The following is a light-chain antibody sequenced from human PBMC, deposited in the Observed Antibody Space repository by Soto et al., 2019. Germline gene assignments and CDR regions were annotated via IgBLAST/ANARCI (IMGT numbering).Light chain of an antibody. Sequence: QSALTQPRSVSGSPGQSVTISCTGTSSDVGAYNCVSWYQQHPGKAPKLMIYDVSKRPSGVPDRLSGSKSGNTASLTISGLQAEDEADYYCCSYAGSYTHVVFGGGTKLTVL. CDR3: CSYAGSYTHVV. V-gene: IGLV2-11*01. J-gene: IGLJ2*01. CDR2: DVS. CDR1: SSDVGAYNC.